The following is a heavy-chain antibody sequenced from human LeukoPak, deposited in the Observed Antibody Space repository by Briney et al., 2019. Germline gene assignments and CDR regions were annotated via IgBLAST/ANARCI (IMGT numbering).Heavy chain of an antibody. J-gene: IGHJ4*02. CDR1: AFTFRSYG. D-gene: IGHD6-13*01. V-gene: IGHV3-30*02. CDR2: IRYDGSNK. CDR3: AKNLVPRAAGTSPFDY. Sequence: PGGSLRLSCAASAFTFRSYGMHWVRQAPGKGLDWVAFIRYDGSNKYYGDSVKGRFTISRDNSKNSLYLQMNSLRAEDTALYYCAKNLVPRAAGTSPFDYWGQGTLVTVSS.